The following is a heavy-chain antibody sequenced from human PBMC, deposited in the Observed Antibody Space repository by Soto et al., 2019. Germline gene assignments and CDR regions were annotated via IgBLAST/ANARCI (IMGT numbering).Heavy chain of an antibody. V-gene: IGHV1-69*12. CDR3: ARDKVRLQLGGNCYYVWDV. J-gene: IGHJ6*02. D-gene: IGHD1-1*01. CDR2: IMPVFPTP. CDR1: GGTFSTSA. Sequence: QVQLVQSGAEVKKPGSSVKVSCKASGGTFSTSAISWVRQAPGQGREWVGGIMPVFPTPDYAQKFQGRVTITAYESTTTAYLELTSLRTDETAVYYCARDKVRLQLGGNCYYVWDVWGQGTAISVYS.